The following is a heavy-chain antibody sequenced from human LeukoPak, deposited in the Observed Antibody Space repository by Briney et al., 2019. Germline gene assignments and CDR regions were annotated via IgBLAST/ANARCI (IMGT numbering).Heavy chain of an antibody. CDR3: GKDDNYIRFLS. CDR2: ISYDGSNK. CDR1: GFTFSSYA. D-gene: IGHD3-16*01. V-gene: IGHV3-30*04. Sequence: PGGSLSLSCAASGFTFSSYAMHWVRQAPGKGLEWVAVISYDGSNKYYADSVKGRFTISRDNSKNTLYLQMNSLRAEDTAVYYCGKDDNYIRFLSWGQGTLVTVSS. J-gene: IGHJ5*02.